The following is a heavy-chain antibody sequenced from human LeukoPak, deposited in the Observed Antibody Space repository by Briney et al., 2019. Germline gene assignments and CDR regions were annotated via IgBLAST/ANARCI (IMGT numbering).Heavy chain of an antibody. Sequence: GGSLRLSCAASGFTFSSYSMNWVRQAPGKGLEWVSSISSSSSYIYYADSVKGRFTISRDNAKNSLYLQMNSLRAEDTAVYYCARVGAAQANCYYYMDVWGKGTTVTVSS. V-gene: IGHV3-21*01. D-gene: IGHD6-6*01. J-gene: IGHJ6*03. CDR3: ARVGAAQANCYYYMDV. CDR1: GFTFSSYS. CDR2: ISSSSSYI.